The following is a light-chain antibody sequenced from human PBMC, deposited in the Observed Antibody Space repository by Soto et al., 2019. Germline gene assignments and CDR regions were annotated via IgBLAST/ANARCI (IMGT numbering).Light chain of an antibody. V-gene: IGKV3-11*01. CDR1: QSVTSY. J-gene: IGKJ1*01. Sequence: EIVLTQSPATLSSSLGERATLSCRASQSVTSYLAWYQQKTGQAPRLLIYDASNRATGIPARFRGSGSGTDFTLTISGLEPEDFAAYYCQQRSRCLSTCGPGTKVDIK. CDR3: QQRSRCLST. CDR2: DAS.